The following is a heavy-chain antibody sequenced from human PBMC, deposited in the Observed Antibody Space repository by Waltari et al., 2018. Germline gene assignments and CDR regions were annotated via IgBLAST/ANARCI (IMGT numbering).Heavy chain of an antibody. CDR1: GGSISSYY. D-gene: IGHD3-16*01. CDR3: ARGSGRDFGD. V-gene: IGHV4-59*01. CDR2: IYYSGST. J-gene: IGHJ4*02. Sequence: GGSISSYYWSWIRQPPGKGLEWIGYIYYSGSTNYNPSLKSRVTISVDTSKNQLSLKLSSVTAADTAVYYCARGSGRDFGDWGQGILVTVSS.